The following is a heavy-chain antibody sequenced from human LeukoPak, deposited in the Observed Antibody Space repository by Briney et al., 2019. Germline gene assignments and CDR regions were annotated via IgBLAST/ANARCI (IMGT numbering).Heavy chain of an antibody. CDR3: ARTWLSSGFLFDY. CDR1: SSYY. J-gene: IGHJ4*02. CDR2: ISSSSSTM. V-gene: IGHV3-48*02. Sequence: SSYYWGWIRQPPGKGLEWVSYISSSSSTMYYADSVKGRFTISRDNAKNSLYLQMNSLRDEDTAVYYCARTWLSSGFLFDYWGQGTLVTVSS. D-gene: IGHD3-22*01.